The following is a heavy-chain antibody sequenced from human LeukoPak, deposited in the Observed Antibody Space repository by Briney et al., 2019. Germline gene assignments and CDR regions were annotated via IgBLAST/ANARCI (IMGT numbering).Heavy chain of an antibody. CDR1: GGSISSGYY. V-gene: IGHV4-38-2*02. Sequence: PSQTLSLTCTVSGGSISSGYYWGWIRQPPGKGLEWIGSIYHSGSTYYNPSLKSRVTISVDTSKNQFSLKLSSVTAADTAVYYCARDLGSGSYKGGEFDYWGQGTLVTVSS. CDR3: ARDLGSGSYKGGEFDY. J-gene: IGHJ4*02. D-gene: IGHD1-26*01. CDR2: IYHSGST.